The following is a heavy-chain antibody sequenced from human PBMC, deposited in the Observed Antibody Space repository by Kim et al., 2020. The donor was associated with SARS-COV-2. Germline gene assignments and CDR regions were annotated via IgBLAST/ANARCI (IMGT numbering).Heavy chain of an antibody. CDR3: ARRSGSRGGFDY. J-gene: IGHJ4*02. D-gene: IGHD1-26*01. V-gene: IGHV3-48*03. Sequence: YYADSVKGRFTISRDNAKNSLYLQMNSLRAEDTAVYYCARRSGSRGGFDYWGQGTLVTVSS.